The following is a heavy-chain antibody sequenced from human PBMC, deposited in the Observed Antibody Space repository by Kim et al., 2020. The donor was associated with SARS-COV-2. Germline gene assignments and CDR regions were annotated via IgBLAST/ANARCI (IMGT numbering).Heavy chain of an antibody. V-gene: IGHV1-69*13. CDR3: ARDSSSALGGSSEGWFDP. Sequence: SVKVSCKASGGTFSSYAISWVRQAPGQGLEWMGGIIPIFGTANYAQKFQGRVTITADESTSTAYMELSSLRSEDTAVYYCARDSSSALGGSSEGWFDPWGQGTLVTVSS. CDR1: GGTFSSYA. CDR2: IIPIFGTA. D-gene: IGHD1-26*01. J-gene: IGHJ5*02.